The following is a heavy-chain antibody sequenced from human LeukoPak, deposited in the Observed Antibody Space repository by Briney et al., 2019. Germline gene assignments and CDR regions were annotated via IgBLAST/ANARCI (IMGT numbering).Heavy chain of an antibody. D-gene: IGHD3-10*01. V-gene: IGHV1-18*04. J-gene: IGHJ6*04. CDR1: GYTFTSYG. CDR3: ARDCSSRYGSGSYLYYYYSGMDV. Sequence: ASVKVSCKASGYTFTSYGISWVRQAPGQGLEWMGWISAYNGNTNYAQKLPGRVTMTTDTSTSTDYMELRSLSSDAPALYYCARDCSSRYGSGSYLYYYYSGMDVWGKGTTVTVSS. CDR2: ISAYNGNT.